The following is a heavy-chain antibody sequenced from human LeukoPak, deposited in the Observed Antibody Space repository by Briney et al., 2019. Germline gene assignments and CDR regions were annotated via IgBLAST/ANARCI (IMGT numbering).Heavy chain of an antibody. CDR1: GGSISSGDYY. D-gene: IGHD3-3*01. CDR3: ARAMRGVVTIDY. J-gene: IGHJ4*02. Sequence: SATLSLTCTVSGGSISSGDYYWSWIRQPPGKGLEWIGYIYYSGSTYYNPSLKSRVTISVDTSKNQFSLKLSSVTAADTAVYYCARAMRGVVTIDYWGQGTLVTVSS. CDR2: IYYSGST. V-gene: IGHV4-30-4*08.